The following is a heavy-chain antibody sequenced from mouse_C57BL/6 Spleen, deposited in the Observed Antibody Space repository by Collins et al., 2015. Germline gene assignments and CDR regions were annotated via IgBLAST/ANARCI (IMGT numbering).Heavy chain of an antibody. V-gene: IGHV14-4*01. CDR2: IDPENGDT. J-gene: IGHJ3*01. CDR1: GFNIKDDY. D-gene: IGHD2-4*01. CDR3: GIFDSDVGFAY. Sequence: EVQLQQSGADLVRPGASVKLSCTASGFNIKDDYMHWVKQRPEQGLEWIGWIDPENGDTEYSSRFQGKATITADTSSNTAYLQLSSLTSEDTAVYYCGIFDSDVGFAYWGQGTLVTVSA.